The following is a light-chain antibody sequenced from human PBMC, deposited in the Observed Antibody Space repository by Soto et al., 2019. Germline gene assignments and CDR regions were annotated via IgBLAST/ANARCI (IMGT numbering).Light chain of an antibody. CDR3: QQYNSWWT. J-gene: IGKJ1*01. CDR2: KAS. V-gene: IGKV1-5*03. CDR1: QTISSW. Sequence: DIQMTQSPSTLSACLGDRVTITCRASQTISSWLAWYQQKPGKAPKLLIYKASTLKSGAPSRFSGSGSGTVFTLTISSLQPEDFATYYCQQYNSWWTFGQGTKVDIK.